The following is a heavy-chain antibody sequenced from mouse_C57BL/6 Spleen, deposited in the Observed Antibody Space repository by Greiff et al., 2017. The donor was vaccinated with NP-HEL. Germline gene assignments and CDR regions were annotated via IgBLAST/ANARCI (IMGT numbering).Heavy chain of an antibody. CDR2: IYPGDGDT. CDR3: ASPYYSNYWYFDV. CDR1: GYAFSSYW. J-gene: IGHJ1*03. D-gene: IGHD2-5*01. Sequence: VQLVESGAELVKPGASVKISCKASGYAFSSYWMNWVKQRPGKGLEWIGQIYPGDGDTNYNGKFKGKATLTADKSSSTAYMQLSSLTSEDSAVYFCASPYYSNYWYFDVWGTGTTVTVSS. V-gene: IGHV1-80*01.